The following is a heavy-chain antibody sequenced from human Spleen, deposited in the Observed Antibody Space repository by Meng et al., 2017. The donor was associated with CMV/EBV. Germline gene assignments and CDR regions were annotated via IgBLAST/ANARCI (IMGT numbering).Heavy chain of an antibody. CDR3: AATYSSGWTATCEY. CDR1: GLTFSDYY. CDR2: ISSVGSTR. D-gene: IGHD6-19*01. J-gene: IGHJ4*02. V-gene: IGHV3-11*01. Sequence: GESLNISCAASGLTFSDYYINWIRQAPGKGLEWVSYISSVGSTRKYAESVKGRFTISRDNAKNSLYLQMNSLRVDDTAVYYCAATYSSGWTATCEYWGQGALVTVSS.